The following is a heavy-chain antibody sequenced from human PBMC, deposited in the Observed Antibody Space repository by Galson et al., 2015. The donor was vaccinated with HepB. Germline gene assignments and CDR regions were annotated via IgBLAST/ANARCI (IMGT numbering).Heavy chain of an antibody. V-gene: IGHV3-21*01. Sequence: SLRLSCAASGFTFSSYSMNWVRQAPGKGLEWVSSISSSSSYIYYADSVKGRFTISRDNAKNSLYLQMNSLRAEDTAVYYCARDRSECGVDYSNLDCYYYGMDVWGQGTTVTVSS. CDR2: ISSSSSYI. CDR3: ARDRSECGVDYSNLDCYYYGMDV. CDR1: GFTFSSYS. J-gene: IGHJ6*02. D-gene: IGHD4-11*01.